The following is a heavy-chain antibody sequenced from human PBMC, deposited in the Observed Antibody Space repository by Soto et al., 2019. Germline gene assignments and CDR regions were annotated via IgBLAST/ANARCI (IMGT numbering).Heavy chain of an antibody. Sequence: VQLVESGGGLVKPGGSLRLSCAASGFTFTNAWMTWVRQGPGKGLEWVGRIKSKSDGGTIDYAAPVKGRFTISRDDSKNNPYLQMNSLKTEETAVYYCTTGPNLRPLAAFDIWGQGTVVTVSS. CDR1: GFTFTNAW. J-gene: IGHJ3*02. V-gene: IGHV3-15*01. CDR3: TTGPNLRPLAAFDI. CDR2: IKSKSDGGTI.